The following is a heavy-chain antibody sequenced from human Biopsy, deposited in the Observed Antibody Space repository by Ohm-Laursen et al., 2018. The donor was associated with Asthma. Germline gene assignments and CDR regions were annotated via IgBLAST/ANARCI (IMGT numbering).Heavy chain of an antibody. J-gene: IGHJ6*02. V-gene: IGHV7-4-1*02. CDR1: GYIFTSHA. Sequence: AASVKVSCKSSGYIFTSHAMNWVRQAPGQGLEWMGRINTNTGNPTYAQGFTGRFVFSLDTSVSTAYLQISSLKADDTAVYYCARGPLGMDVWGQGTTVTVSS. CDR2: INTNTGNP. CDR3: ARGPLGMDV.